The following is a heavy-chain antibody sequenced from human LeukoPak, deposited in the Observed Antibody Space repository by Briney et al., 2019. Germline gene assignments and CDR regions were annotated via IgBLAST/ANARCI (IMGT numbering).Heavy chain of an antibody. Sequence: GGSLRLSCAASGFTFSSYSMNWVRQAPGKGLEWVSSISSSSSYIYYEDSVKGRFTISRDNAKNSLYLQMNSLRAEDTAVYYCARDEIISNTSCPLDYWGQGTLVTVSS. D-gene: IGHD2-2*01. CDR3: ARDEIISNTSCPLDY. CDR2: ISSSSSYI. J-gene: IGHJ4*02. CDR1: GFTFSSYS. V-gene: IGHV3-21*01.